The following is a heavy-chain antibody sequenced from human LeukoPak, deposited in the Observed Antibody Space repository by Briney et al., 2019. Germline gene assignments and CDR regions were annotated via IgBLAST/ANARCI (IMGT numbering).Heavy chain of an antibody. CDR3: ARAYSNSRTYGMGV. D-gene: IGHD6-13*01. J-gene: IGHJ6*02. V-gene: IGHV4-59*08. Sequence: MPSETLSLTCTVSGGSINNHYWNWIRQPPGKGLEWIGCIDYTGSTKYNPSLKSRVTISVDTSKNQFSLKLSSVTAADTAVYYCARAYSNSRTYGMGVWGQGTSVILSS. CDR1: GGSINNHY. CDR2: IDYTGST.